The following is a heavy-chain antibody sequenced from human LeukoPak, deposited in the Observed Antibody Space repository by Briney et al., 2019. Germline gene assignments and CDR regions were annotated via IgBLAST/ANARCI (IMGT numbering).Heavy chain of an antibody. D-gene: IGHD3-10*01. V-gene: IGHV4-39*07. CDR1: DVSISNNGRY. CDR3: ARDSNYYGSGSYYDYYYYYYMDV. J-gene: IGHJ6*03. Sequence: SETLSLTCSVSDVSISNNGRYWAWIRQSPGKGLEWIGSAYHTGATNYNPSLESRVSMSVDTSKNQFSLKLSSVTAADTAVYYCARDSNYYGSGSYYDYYYYYYMDVWGKGTTVTISS. CDR2: AYHTGAT.